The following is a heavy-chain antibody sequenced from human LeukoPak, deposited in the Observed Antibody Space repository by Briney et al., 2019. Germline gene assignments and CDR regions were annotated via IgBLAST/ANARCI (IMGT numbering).Heavy chain of an antibody. CDR2: INPSGGST. Sequence: ASVKVSCKASGYTFTSYYMHWVRQAPGQGLEWMGIINPSGGSTSYAQKFQGRVTMTRDTSTSTVYMELSSLRSEDTDVYYCAGDSTTIFGGPQNLDPSFDYWGQGILVTVSS. J-gene: IGHJ4*02. CDR3: AGDSTTIFGGPQNLDPSFDY. D-gene: IGHD3-3*01. V-gene: IGHV1-46*01. CDR1: GYTFTSYY.